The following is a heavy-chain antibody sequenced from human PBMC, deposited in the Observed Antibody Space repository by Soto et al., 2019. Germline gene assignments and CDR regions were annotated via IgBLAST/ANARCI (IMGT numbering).Heavy chain of an antibody. V-gene: IGHV4-39*01. D-gene: IGHD6-25*01. CDR3: AGQTFTIAAASYGRSNWFDP. J-gene: IGHJ5*02. Sequence: SETLSLTCSASGGSITSSSHFWGWVRQPPGTGLEWIGTIYFTGNTYYTPSLKSRLTMSIDTSKNEFSLRLNSVTAADTAVYYCAGQTFTIAAASYGRSNWFDPWGPGTLVTVSS. CDR2: IYFTGNT. CDR1: GGSITSSSHF.